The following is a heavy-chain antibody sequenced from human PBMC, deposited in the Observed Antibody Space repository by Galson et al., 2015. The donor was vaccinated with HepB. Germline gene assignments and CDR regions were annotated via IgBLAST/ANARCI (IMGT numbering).Heavy chain of an antibody. CDR1: GLIFSTYW. J-gene: IGHJ6*02. CDR3: ARVKRGEWYSYYYYGMDV. CDR2: IKEDGSEK. V-gene: IGHV3-7*05. D-gene: IGHD3-10*01. Sequence: SLRLSCAASGLIFSTYWMNWVRQAPGKELEGVANIKEDGSEKNYVDSVKGRFTISRDNAKNSLYLQMNSLRAEDTAVYYCARVKRGEWYSYYYYGMDVWGQGTTVTVSS.